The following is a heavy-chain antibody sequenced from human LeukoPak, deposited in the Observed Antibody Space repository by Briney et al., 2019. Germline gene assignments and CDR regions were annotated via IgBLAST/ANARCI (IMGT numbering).Heavy chain of an antibody. Sequence: GGSLRLSCAASGFTLSSYSMNWVRQAPGKGLEWVANINQDGSEKYYVDSVKGRFTISRDNAKNSLYLQMNSLRAEDTAVYYCAREPYSSSSYYYYMDVWGKGTTVTVSS. J-gene: IGHJ6*03. D-gene: IGHD6-6*01. CDR1: GFTLSSYS. V-gene: IGHV3-7*01. CDR2: INQDGSEK. CDR3: AREPYSSSSYYYYMDV.